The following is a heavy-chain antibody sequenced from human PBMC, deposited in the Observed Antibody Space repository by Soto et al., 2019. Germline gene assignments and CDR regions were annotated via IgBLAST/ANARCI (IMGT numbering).Heavy chain of an antibody. J-gene: IGHJ6*02. Sequence: GGSLRLSCAASGFAFRSDGMNWVRQAPGRGLEWVSSISSSGSVIYYTDSVKGRFIISRDNGRNSVFLQVNSLRAEDTAVYYCARNGADYDVSTGYYDYYYHGKDVWGQGTTVTVSS. V-gene: IGHV3-21*06. CDR3: ARNGADYDVSTGYYDYYYHGKDV. CDR1: GFAFRSDG. CDR2: ISSSGSVI. D-gene: IGHD3-9*01.